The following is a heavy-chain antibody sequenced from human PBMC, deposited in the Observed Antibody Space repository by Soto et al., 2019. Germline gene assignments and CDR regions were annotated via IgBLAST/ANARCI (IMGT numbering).Heavy chain of an antibody. V-gene: IGHV1-18*04. J-gene: IGHJ5*02. Sequence: ASVKVSCKASGYTFTSYGISWVRQAPGQGLEWMGWISAYNGNTNYAQKLQGRVTMTTDTSTSTAYMELRSLRSDDTAVYYCARDRIRDDYSNYDDWFDPWGQGTLVTVS. CDR1: GYTFTSYG. D-gene: IGHD4-4*01. CDR2: ISAYNGNT. CDR3: ARDRIRDDYSNYDDWFDP.